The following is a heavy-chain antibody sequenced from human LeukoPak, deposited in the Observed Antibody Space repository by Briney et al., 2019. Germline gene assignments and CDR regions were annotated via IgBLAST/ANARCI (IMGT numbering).Heavy chain of an antibody. J-gene: IGHJ4*02. CDR2: ISGNGGRT. V-gene: IGHV3-23*01. Sequence: GGSLRLSCAASGFTFNNYAMSWVRQAPGKGLEWVAAISGNGGRTYYTDSVKGRFTISRDNPKNTLYLLMNSLSAEDTALYYCAKEQTSSGYFDYWGQGTLVTVSS. CDR3: AKEQTSSGYFDY. D-gene: IGHD3-10*01. CDR1: GFTFNNYA.